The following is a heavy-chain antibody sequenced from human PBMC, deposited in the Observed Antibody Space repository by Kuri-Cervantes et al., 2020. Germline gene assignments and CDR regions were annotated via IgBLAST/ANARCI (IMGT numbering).Heavy chain of an antibody. V-gene: IGHV4-39*02. CDR2: IHYSGTT. J-gene: IGHJ4*02. CDR3: ARDPPGQSADF. CDR1: GGSISSVSNY. Sequence: SETLCLTCTFSGGSISSVSNYWGWIRQPQGKGLEWIANIHYSGTTFYNPSLKSRVAISVSTSKIQFSLKLRSVTVADTVVYYCARDPPGQSADFWGQGTLVTVSS.